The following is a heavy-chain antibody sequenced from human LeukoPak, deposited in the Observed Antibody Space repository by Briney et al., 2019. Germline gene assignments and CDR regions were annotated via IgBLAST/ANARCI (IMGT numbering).Heavy chain of an antibody. J-gene: IGHJ4*02. CDR3: ARESSGIH. CDR2: INHSGST. D-gene: IGHD3-22*01. CDR1: GGSFSGYY. V-gene: IGHV4-34*01. Sequence: SETLSLTCAVYGGSFSGYYWSWIRQPPGKGLEWIGEINHSGSTNYNPSLKSRVTISVGTSKNQFPLKLSSVTAADTAVYYCARESSGIHWGQGTLVTVSS.